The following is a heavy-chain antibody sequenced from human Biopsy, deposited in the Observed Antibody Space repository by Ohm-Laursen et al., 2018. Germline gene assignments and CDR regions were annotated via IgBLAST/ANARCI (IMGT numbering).Heavy chain of an antibody. D-gene: IGHD2/OR15-2a*01. CDR1: GFTFSSYW. CDR2: INLDGSEK. V-gene: IGHV3-7*01. CDR3: AKGRHTLLDAFDF. Sequence: SLRLSCAAPGFTFSSYWMGWVRQAPGKGLEWVANINLDGSEKYYVDSVKGRFTMSRDTAKNSLYLQMNSLGAEDTAVYYCAKGRHTLLDAFDFRGQGTLVTVSS. J-gene: IGHJ3*01.